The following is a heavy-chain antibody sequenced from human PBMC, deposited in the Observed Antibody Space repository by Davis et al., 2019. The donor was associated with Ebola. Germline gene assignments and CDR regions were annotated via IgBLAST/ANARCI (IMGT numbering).Heavy chain of an antibody. CDR1: GFIFSSYA. J-gene: IGHJ5*02. Sequence: GESLKISCAASGFIFSSYAMSWVRQAPGKGLEWVSAISGSGGSTYYADSVKGRFTISRDNSKNTLYLQMNSLRAEDTAVYYCAKDRAGSSWYNWFDPWGQGTLVTVSS. CDR3: AKDRAGSSWYNWFDP. V-gene: IGHV3-23*01. CDR2: ISGSGGST. D-gene: IGHD6-13*01.